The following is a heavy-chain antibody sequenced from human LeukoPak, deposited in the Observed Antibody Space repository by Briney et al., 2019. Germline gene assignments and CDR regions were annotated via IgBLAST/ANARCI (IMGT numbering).Heavy chain of an antibody. CDR1: GFTFSGYW. V-gene: IGHV3-74*01. CDR3: AQGGSPGAFDY. CDR2: INGDGSST. Sequence: GGSLRLSCAASGFTFSGYWMHWVRQAPGKGLVWVSRINGDGSSTSYADSVKDRFTISRDNARNTLYLQMNSPRVEDTAVYYCAQGGSPGAFDYWGQGTLVTVSS. J-gene: IGHJ4*02. D-gene: IGHD1-26*01.